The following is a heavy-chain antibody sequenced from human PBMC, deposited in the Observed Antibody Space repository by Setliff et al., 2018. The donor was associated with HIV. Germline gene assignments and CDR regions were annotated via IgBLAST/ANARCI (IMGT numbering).Heavy chain of an antibody. D-gene: IGHD3-10*02. J-gene: IGHJ6*03. CDR3: ARGHMLITYYYYYYMDV. Sequence: LSLTCTVSGGSISNYYWTWIRQPPGKGLECIGYIYYSGSTNYNPSLKSRVTISVDTSKNQFSLKLSSVTAADTAVYYCARGHMLITYYYYYYMDVWGKGTTVTVSS. CDR2: IYYSGST. V-gene: IGHV4-59*01. CDR1: GGSISNYY.